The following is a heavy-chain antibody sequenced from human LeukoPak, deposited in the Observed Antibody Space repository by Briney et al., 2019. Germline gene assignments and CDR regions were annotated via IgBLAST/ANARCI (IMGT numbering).Heavy chain of an antibody. CDR1: GFTLSSYW. CDR3: ARGGRNSRRFDP. CDR2: INWNGGST. V-gene: IGHV3-20*01. D-gene: IGHD2-15*01. J-gene: IGHJ5*02. Sequence: GGSLRLFCAASGFTLSSYWMHWVRQAPGKGLEWVSGINWNGGSTGCADSVKGRFTISRDNAKNSLYLQMNSLRAEDTALYHCARGGRNSRRFDPWGQGTLVTVSS.